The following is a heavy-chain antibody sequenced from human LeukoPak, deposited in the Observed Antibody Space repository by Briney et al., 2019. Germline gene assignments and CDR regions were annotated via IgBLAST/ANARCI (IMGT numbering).Heavy chain of an antibody. CDR3: ARDEPGEGIDH. CDR1: GFTFSSYW. CDR2: ISVDVTGT. Sequence: GGSLRLSCAASGFTFSSYWLHWVRHAPGKGLVWVSHISVDVTGTSYADSVKGRFTISRDNAKNTLYLQMNSLRVEDTAVYYCARDEPGEGIDHWGQGTLVTVSS. D-gene: IGHD7-27*01. V-gene: IGHV3-74*01. J-gene: IGHJ4*02.